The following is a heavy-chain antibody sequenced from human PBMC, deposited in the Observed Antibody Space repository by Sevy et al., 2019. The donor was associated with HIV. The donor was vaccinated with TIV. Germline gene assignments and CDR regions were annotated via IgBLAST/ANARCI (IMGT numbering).Heavy chain of an antibody. V-gene: IGHV3-33*08. D-gene: IGHD3-22*01. J-gene: IGHJ6*02. CDR3: ARSCDSSGYYNYYYYYGMDV. CDR1: GFTFSSYG. CDR2: IWYDGSNK. Sequence: GGSLRLSCAASGFTFSSYGMNWVRQAPGKGLEWVAVIWYDGSNKYYADSVKGRFTISRDNSKNTLYLQMNSLRAEDTAVYYCARSCDSSGYYNYYYYYGMDVWGQGTTVTVSS.